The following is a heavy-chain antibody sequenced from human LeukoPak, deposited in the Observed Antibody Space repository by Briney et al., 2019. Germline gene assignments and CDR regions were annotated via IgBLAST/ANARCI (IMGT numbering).Heavy chain of an antibody. J-gene: IGHJ6*02. CDR3: NTVSGSGGFNI. Sequence: GGSLRLSCESSGFSFSIAWMSWVRQAPGKGLEWVGRIKSKSDGGAAEYAPPVKGRFIISRDDSKRTLYLEMNSLKNDDTAMYYCNTVSGSGGFNIWGQGTTVIISS. CDR2: IKSKSDGGAA. D-gene: IGHD6-25*01. CDR1: GFSFSIAW. V-gene: IGHV3-15*01.